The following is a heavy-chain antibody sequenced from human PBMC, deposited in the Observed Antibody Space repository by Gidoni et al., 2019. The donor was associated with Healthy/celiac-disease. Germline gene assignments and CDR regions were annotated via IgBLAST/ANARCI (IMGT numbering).Heavy chain of an antibody. CDR1: GFTFSSYA. J-gene: IGHJ4*02. CDR3: ARKNFGAFDY. CDR2: ISYDGSNK. V-gene: IGHV3-30-3*01. Sequence: QVQLVESGGGVVQPGRSMRPSCAASGFTFSSYAMHWVRQAPGKGLEWVAVISYDGSNKYYADSVKGRFTISRDKSKNTLYLQMNSLRAEDTAVYYCARKNFGAFDYWGQGTLVTVSS. D-gene: IGHD1-26*01.